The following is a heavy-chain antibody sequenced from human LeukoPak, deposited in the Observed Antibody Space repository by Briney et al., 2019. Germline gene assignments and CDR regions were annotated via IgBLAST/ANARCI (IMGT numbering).Heavy chain of an antibody. J-gene: IGHJ5*02. CDR3: ARGILAYYDILTGGFWFDP. CDR1: GCTFTGYY. CDR2: INPNSGGT. D-gene: IGHD3-9*01. V-gene: IGHV1-2*02. Sequence: ASVKVSCKASGCTFTGYYMHWVRQAPGQGLEWMGWINPNSGGTNYAQKFQGRVTMTRDTSISTAYMELSRLRSDDTAVYYCARGILAYYDILTGGFWFDPWGQGTLVTVSS.